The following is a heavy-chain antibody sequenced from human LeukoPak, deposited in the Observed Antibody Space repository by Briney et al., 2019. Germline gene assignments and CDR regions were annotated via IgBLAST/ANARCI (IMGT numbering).Heavy chain of an antibody. D-gene: IGHD4-17*01. V-gene: IGHV3-48*02. J-gene: IGHJ4*02. Sequence: GGSLPLSCAASGFTFSSYSMNWVRQAPGKGLEWVSYISTSSSSIYYADSVKGRFTIYRDNGKNSLYLQMNSLRDEDTAVYYCARGHRATVTTLYYFDYWGRGALVTVSS. CDR1: GFTFSSYS. CDR2: ISTSSSSI. CDR3: ARGHRATVTTLYYFDY.